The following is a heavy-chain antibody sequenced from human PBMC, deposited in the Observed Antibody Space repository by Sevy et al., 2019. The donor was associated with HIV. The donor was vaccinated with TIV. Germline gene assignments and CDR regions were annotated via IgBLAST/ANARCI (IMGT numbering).Heavy chain of an antibody. CDR3: AILNPWGL. Sequence: ASVKVSCKVSGHDLTELSMQWVRQAPGKGPEWMGGFDPDKGKTVYAQKFQGRVTVTEDISRDTVSMQLRSLKSEDTATCSCAILNPWGLWGQGTQVTVSS. V-gene: IGHV1-24*01. J-gene: IGHJ4*02. CDR2: FDPDKGKT. D-gene: IGHD3-16*01. CDR1: GHDLTELS.